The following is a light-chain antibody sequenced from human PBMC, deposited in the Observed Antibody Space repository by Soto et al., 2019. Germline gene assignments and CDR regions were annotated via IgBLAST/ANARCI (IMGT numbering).Light chain of an antibody. J-gene: IGLJ1*01. V-gene: IGLV2-14*01. Sequence: QSALTQPASVSGSPGQSITISCTGSDSDVGGYNYVSWYQQHPGKAPKLIIYDVSNRPSGVSSRFSGSKSADTASLTISGLQAEDEADYYCSSYSSTFTLDVFGTGTKLTVL. CDR1: DSDVGGYNY. CDR3: SSYSSTFTLDV. CDR2: DVS.